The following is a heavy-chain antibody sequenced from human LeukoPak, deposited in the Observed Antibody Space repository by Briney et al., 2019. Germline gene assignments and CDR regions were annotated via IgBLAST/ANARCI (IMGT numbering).Heavy chain of an antibody. V-gene: IGHV1-18*01. CDR2: ISAYNGNT. CDR1: GYTFTSYG. J-gene: IGHJ4*02. CDR3: ARGDYYDSSGYLDY. D-gene: IGHD3-22*01. Sequence: ASVNVSFKASGYTFTSYGISWVRQAPGQGLEWMGWISAYNGNTNYAQKLQGRVTMTTDTSTSTAYMELRSLRSDDTAVYYCARGDYYDSSGYLDYWGQGTLVTVSS.